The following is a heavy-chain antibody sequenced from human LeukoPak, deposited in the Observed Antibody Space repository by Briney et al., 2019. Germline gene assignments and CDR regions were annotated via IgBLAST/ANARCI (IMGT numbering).Heavy chain of an antibody. J-gene: IGHJ6*02. CDR1: GYSFTNSG. CDR3: ARDLGFALGRLRRMDV. D-gene: IGHD3-16*01. Sequence: ASVKVSCKGSGYSFTNSGVNWVRQAPGVGLEWLGWISTYNGDTVYAEKIQDRVTLTTNTAARTAYMELRSLISDDTAVYFCARDLGFALGRLRRMDVWGQGTTVIVSS. CDR2: ISTYNGDT. V-gene: IGHV1-18*01.